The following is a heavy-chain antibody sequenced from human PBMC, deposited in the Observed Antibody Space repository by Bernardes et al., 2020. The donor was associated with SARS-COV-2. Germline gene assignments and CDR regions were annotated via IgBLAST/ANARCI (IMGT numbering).Heavy chain of an antibody. J-gene: IGHJ5*02. D-gene: IGHD3-22*01. CDR3: VRQIGYYYESTNYYALTNWFDP. V-gene: IGHV4-39*01. Sequence: SEPLSLTCSVSGGSISDNRYYWAWLRQPPGKGLEWIGNIYYSGGTYYNPSLKSRLTISGDTSKNQFSLKLSSVTAADTAVYFCVRQIGYYYESTNYYALTNWFDPWGQGTLVTISS. CDR2: IYYSGGT. CDR1: GGSISDNRYY.